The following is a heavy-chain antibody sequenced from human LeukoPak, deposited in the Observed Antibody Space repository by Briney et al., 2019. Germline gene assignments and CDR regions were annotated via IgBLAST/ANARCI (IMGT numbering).Heavy chain of an antibody. Sequence: PGGSLRLSCAASGFTFSSYAMSWVRQAPGKGLEWVSGISGSGGSTYYADSVKGRFTISRDNSKNRLYLQVNSLSAEDTAVYYCAKALGSFYNGDYWGQGTLVTVSS. CDR3: AKALGSFYNGDY. CDR2: ISGSGGST. CDR1: GFTFSSYA. J-gene: IGHJ4*02. D-gene: IGHD3-10*01. V-gene: IGHV3-23*01.